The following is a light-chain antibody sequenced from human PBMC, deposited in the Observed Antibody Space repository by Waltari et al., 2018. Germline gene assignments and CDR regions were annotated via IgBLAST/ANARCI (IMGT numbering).Light chain of an antibody. J-gene: IGLJ2*01. V-gene: IGLV2-14*03. CDR2: DVT. CDR3: SSYTSTNALL. Sequence: QSALTQPASVSGSTGQSITISCTGTSSDIGAYDYASWYQHHPGKAPKLRVYDVTNRPSGVSHRFSGSKSGNTASLTVSGLHAEDEADYYCSSYTSTNALLFGGGTMLTVL. CDR1: SSDIGAYDY.